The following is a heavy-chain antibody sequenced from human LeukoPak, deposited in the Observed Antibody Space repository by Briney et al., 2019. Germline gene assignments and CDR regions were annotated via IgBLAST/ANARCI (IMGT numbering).Heavy chain of an antibody. J-gene: IGHJ6*04. Sequence: SETLSLTCAVSGGSVSSGSYYWSWIRQPPGKGLEWIGYISYSGSTNYNPSLKSRVTISVDTSKNLFSLKLSSVTAADTAVYYCARVEYYYYAVDVWGKGTTVTVSS. CDR2: ISYSGST. CDR1: GGSVSSGSYY. D-gene: IGHD3-3*01. CDR3: ARVEYYYYAVDV. V-gene: IGHV4-61*01.